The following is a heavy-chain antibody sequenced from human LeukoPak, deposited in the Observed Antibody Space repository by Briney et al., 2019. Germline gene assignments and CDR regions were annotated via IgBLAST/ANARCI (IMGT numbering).Heavy chain of an antibody. V-gene: IGHV3-30*03. CDR1: GFTFSSYG. Sequence: GRSLRLSCAASGFTFSSYGMHWVRQAPGKGLEWVAVISYDGSNKYYADSVKGRFTISRDNSKNTLYLQMNSLRAEDTAVYYSSAYYDSSGYPYYYYGMDVWGQGTTVTVSS. CDR3: SAYYDSSGYPYYYYGMDV. J-gene: IGHJ6*02. D-gene: IGHD3-22*01. CDR2: ISYDGSNK.